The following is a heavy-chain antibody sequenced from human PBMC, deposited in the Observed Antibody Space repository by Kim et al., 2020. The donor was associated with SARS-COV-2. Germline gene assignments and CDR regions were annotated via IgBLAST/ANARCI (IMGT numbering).Heavy chain of an antibody. D-gene: IGHD1-1*01. J-gene: IGHJ6*02. Sequence: GGSLRLSCAASGFDFKSYTMNWVRQAPGKGLEWVSGSIRNGGGTKYAASVKGRFTISRDNSKNTLFLQMNSLRAEDTAVYLCAKDLIAGDGDWTMDIWGQGTTVTVSS. CDR2: SIRNGGGT. CDR1: GFDFKSYT. V-gene: IGHV3-23*01. CDR3: AKDLIAGDGDWTMDI.